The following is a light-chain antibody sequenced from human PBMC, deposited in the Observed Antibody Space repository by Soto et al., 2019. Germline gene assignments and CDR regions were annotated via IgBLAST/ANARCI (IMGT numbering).Light chain of an antibody. CDR2: GAS. Sequence: EIVLTQSPGTLSLSPGESATLSCRASQRVSSDYLAWYQHKPGQAPRLLIYGASIRATGVLDRFSGGGSGTDFTLTISRLEPEDFAVYYCQQYGPSPTFGQGTKVEIK. V-gene: IGKV3-20*01. CDR1: QRVSSDY. J-gene: IGKJ1*01. CDR3: QQYGPSPT.